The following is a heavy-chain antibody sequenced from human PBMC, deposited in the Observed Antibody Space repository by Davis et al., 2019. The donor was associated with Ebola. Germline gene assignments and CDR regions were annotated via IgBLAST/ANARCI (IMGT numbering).Heavy chain of an antibody. V-gene: IGHV3-48*02. Sequence: GESLKISCAASGFTFSGYSMNWVRQAPGKGLEWVSYISSSSSTIYYADSVKGRFTISRDNAKNSLYLQMNSLRDEDTAVYYCARSYQLLYVYYYYMDVWGKGTTVTVSS. CDR3: ARSYQLLYVYYYYMDV. CDR2: ISSSSSTI. J-gene: IGHJ6*03. CDR1: GFTFSGYS. D-gene: IGHD2-2*02.